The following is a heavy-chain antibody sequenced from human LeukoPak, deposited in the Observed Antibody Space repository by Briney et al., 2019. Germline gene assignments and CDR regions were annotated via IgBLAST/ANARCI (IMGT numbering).Heavy chain of an antibody. D-gene: IGHD3-16*02. CDR3: AKDEAYYDYVWGSYRYTFDY. Sequence: PGRSLRLSCAASGFTFSSYGMHWVRQAPGKGLEWVAVISYDGSNKYYADSVKGRFTISRDNSKNTLYLQMNSLRAEDTAVYYCAKDEAYYDYVWGSYRYTFDYWGQGTLVTVSP. V-gene: IGHV3-30*18. J-gene: IGHJ4*02. CDR1: GFTFSSYG. CDR2: ISYDGSNK.